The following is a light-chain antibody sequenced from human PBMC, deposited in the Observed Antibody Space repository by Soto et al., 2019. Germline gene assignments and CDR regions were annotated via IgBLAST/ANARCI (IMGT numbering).Light chain of an antibody. Sequence: IQVTQSPSPLSASIGDRVTITCRASQYISNYLNWYRRKPGKPPKVLIYGASNLQSGVPPRFSGSGSGTDFTLAISSLQAEDSATYYCLQDINYPWTFGQGTKVDIK. CDR2: GAS. CDR3: LQDINYPWT. J-gene: IGKJ1*01. V-gene: IGKV1-6*02. CDR1: QYISNY.